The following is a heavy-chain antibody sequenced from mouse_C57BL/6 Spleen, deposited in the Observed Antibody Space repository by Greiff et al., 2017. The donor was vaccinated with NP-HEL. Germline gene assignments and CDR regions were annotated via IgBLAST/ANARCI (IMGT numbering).Heavy chain of an antibody. CDR2: INPGSGGT. J-gene: IGHJ2*01. V-gene: IGHV1-54*01. CDR3: ARHPLRYYFDY. CDR1: GYAFTNYL. D-gene: IGHD1-1*01. Sequence: VQLQQSGAELVRPGTSVKVSCKASGYAFTNYLIEWVKQRPGQGLEWIGVINPGSGGTNYNEKFKGKATLTADKSSSPAYLQLSSLTSEDSAVYFCARHPLRYYFDYWGQGTTLTVSS.